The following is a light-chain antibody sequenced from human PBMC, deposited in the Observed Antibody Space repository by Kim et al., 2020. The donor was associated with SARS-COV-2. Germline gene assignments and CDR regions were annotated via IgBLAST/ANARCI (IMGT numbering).Light chain of an antibody. CDR1: KLGDKY. Sequence: SYELTQPPSVSVSPGQTASITCSGDKLGDKYACWYQQKPGQSPVLVIYQDSKRPSGIPERFSGSHSGNTATLPISGTQAMDEADYYCQAWDSSTAYVFGT. V-gene: IGLV3-1*01. CDR3: QAWDSSTAYV. CDR2: QDS. J-gene: IGLJ1*01.